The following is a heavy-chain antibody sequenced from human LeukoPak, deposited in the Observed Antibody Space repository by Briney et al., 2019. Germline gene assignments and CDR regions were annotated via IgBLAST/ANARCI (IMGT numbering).Heavy chain of an antibody. V-gene: IGHV4-39*01. Sequence: SETLSLTCTVAGGSISSDVHYWDWIRQAPGKGLEWIGSLLYNGNTWYNPSLESRVTISVDTSENQFSLRLTSVNAADTALYFCTRHGSGNGGTYAGMDVWGPGTSVTVSS. CDR1: GGSISSDVHY. J-gene: IGHJ6*02. CDR3: TRHGSGNGGTYAGMDV. D-gene: IGHD1-26*01. CDR2: LLYNGNT.